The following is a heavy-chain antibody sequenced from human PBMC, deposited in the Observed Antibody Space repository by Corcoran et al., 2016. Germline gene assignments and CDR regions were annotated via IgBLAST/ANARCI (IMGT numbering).Heavy chain of an antibody. D-gene: IGHD3-3*01. CDR2: IYYSGST. J-gene: IGHJ5*02. CDR1: GGSISSSSYY. V-gene: IGHV4-39*07. Sequence: QLQLQESGPGLVKPSETLSLTCTVSGGSISSSSYYWGWIRQPPGKGLEWIGSIYYSGSTYYNPSLKSRVTISVDTSKNQFSLKLSSVTAADTAVYYCARGIRTIFGVVMLSSWFDPWGQGTLVTVSS. CDR3: ARGIRTIFGVVMLSSWFDP.